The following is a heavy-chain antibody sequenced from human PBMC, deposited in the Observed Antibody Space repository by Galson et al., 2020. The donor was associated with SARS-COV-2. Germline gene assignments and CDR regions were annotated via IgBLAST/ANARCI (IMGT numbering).Heavy chain of an antibody. Sequence: ETSETLSLTCTVSGGSISSYYWSWIRQPAGKGLEWIGRIYTSGSTNYNPSLKSRVTMSVDTSKNQFSLKLSSVTAADTAVYYCARGGDYYDFWSGYYLWDWFDPWGQGTLVTVSS. V-gene: IGHV4-4*07. CDR2: IYTSGST. CDR3: ARGGDYYDFWSGYYLWDWFDP. D-gene: IGHD3-3*01. J-gene: IGHJ5*02. CDR1: GGSISSYY.